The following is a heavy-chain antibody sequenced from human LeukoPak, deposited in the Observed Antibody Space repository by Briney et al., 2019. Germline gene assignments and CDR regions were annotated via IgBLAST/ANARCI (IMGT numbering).Heavy chain of an antibody. Sequence: GESLKISCKASGHDFNNYWIGWVRQMPGKGLEWMGINHPADSDTAYSPSFSGQVTISADRSTSTAYLQWSSLEASDTAMYYCARRYYDSSEFDPWGQGTLVTVSS. V-gene: IGHV5-51*01. J-gene: IGHJ5*02. CDR3: ARRYYDSSEFDP. CDR1: GHDFNNYW. CDR2: NHPADSDT. D-gene: IGHD3-22*01.